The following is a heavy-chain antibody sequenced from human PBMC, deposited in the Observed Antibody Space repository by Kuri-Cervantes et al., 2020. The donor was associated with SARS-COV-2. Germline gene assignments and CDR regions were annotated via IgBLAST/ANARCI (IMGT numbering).Heavy chain of an antibody. CDR1: GFTFSSYA. CDR2: ISYDGSNK. V-gene: IGHV3-30*04. D-gene: IGHD6-13*01. J-gene: IGHJ4*02. Sequence: GGSRRPSCPASGFTFSSYAMHWVRQAPGKGLEWVAVISYDGSNKYYADSVKGRFTISRDNSKNALYLQMNSLRAEDTAVYYCARSWDIAAAGTGGYWGQGTLVTVSS. CDR3: ARSWDIAAAGTGGY.